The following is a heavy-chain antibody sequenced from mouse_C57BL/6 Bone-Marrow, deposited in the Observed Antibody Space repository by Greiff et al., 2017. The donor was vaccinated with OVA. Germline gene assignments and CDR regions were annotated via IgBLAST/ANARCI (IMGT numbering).Heavy chain of an antibody. J-gene: IGHJ2*01. CDR1: GYTFTDYY. V-gene: IGHV1-19*01. D-gene: IGHD4-1*01. CDR3: ARLGREGPYFDY. Sequence: EVQLQQSGPVLVKPGASVKMSCKASGYTFTDYYMNWVKQSHGKSLEWIGVINPYNGGTSYNQKFKGKATLTVDKSSSTAYMELNSLTSEDSAVYYCARLGREGPYFDYWGQGTTLTVSS. CDR2: INPYNGGT.